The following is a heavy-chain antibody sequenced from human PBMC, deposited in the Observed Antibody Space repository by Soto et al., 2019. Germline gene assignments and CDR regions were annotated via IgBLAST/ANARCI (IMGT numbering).Heavy chain of an antibody. V-gene: IGHV4-34*01. CDR2: INHSGST. Sequence: PSETLSLTCAVYGGSFSGYYWSWIRQPPGKGLEWIGDINHSGSTNSNPSLKSRVTISVDTSKNQFSLKVSSVTAADTAVYYCARDYYDSSGYYSTYWGQGTLVTVSS. CDR1: GGSFSGYY. CDR3: ARDYYDSSGYYSTY. D-gene: IGHD3-22*01. J-gene: IGHJ4*02.